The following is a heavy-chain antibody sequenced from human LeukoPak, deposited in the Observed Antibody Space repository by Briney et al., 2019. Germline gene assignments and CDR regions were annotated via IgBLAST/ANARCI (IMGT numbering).Heavy chain of an antibody. Sequence: PSETLSLTCTVSGGSISSGPYYWGWIRQPPGKGLEWIGNLYYGENTYYNPSLKSRVTISIDTSKNQFYLKLSSLTAADTAVYFCARRDDSSGYHKIFDYWGPGTLVTVSS. V-gene: IGHV4-39*01. D-gene: IGHD3-22*01. CDR2: LYYGENT. J-gene: IGHJ4*02. CDR3: ARRDDSSGYHKIFDY. CDR1: GGSISSGPYY.